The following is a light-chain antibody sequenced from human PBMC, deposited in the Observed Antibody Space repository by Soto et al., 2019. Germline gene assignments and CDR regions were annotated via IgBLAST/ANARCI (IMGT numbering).Light chain of an antibody. Sequence: EIVMTQSPATLSVSTGERATLSCRASQSVSSSLAWYQQKPGQALRLLIYGASTRATGIPARFSGSGSGTEFTLTISSLQSEDFAVYYCQQYNNWPWTFGQGTKVDIK. J-gene: IGKJ1*01. V-gene: IGKV3-15*01. CDR1: QSVSSS. CDR2: GAS. CDR3: QQYNNWPWT.